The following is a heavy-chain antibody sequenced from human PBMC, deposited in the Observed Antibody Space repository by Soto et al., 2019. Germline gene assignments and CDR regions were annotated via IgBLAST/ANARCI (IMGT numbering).Heavy chain of an antibody. CDR3: ARLVFDCSSTSCYAPGKYYYYYYYMDV. Sequence: SETLSLTCTVSGGSISSYYWSWIRQPPGKGLEWIGYIYYSGSTNYNPSLKSRVTISVATSKNQFSLKLSSVTAAETALYYCARLVFDCSSTSCYAPGKYYYYYYYMDVWGKGTTVTVSS. V-gene: IGHV4-59*08. CDR1: GGSISSYY. J-gene: IGHJ6*03. D-gene: IGHD2-2*01. CDR2: IYYSGST.